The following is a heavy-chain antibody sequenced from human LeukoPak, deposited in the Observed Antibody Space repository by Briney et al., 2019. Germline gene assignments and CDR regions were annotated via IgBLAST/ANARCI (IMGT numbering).Heavy chain of an antibody. CDR2: TYYRSKWYN. J-gene: IGHJ6*03. CDR3: ARGLILWELDRYYYYYMDV. CDR1: GDSVSSNSAA. Sequence: SQTLSLTCAISGDSVSSNSAAWNWIRQSPSRGLEWLGRTYYRSKWYNDYAVSVKSRITINPDTSKNQFSLQLNSVTPEDTAVYYCARGLILWELDRYYYYYMDVWGKGTTVTVSS. V-gene: IGHV6-1*01. D-gene: IGHD1-26*01.